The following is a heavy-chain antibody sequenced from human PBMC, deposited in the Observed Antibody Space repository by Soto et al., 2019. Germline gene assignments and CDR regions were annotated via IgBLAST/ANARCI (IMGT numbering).Heavy chain of an antibody. CDR2: VHESGST. D-gene: IGHD2-15*01. CDR1: GDAISNFY. Sequence: PSETLSLTCSVSGDAISNFYWSWIRQTPGRGLEWIGCVHESGSTDYNPSLHSRLTISPQTSKNHYSLILRTAIAAATATYYYGPGARALIAAFFAFWGQGILVTVSS. J-gene: IGHJ4*02. V-gene: IGHV4-59*08. CDR3: GPGARALIAAFFAF.